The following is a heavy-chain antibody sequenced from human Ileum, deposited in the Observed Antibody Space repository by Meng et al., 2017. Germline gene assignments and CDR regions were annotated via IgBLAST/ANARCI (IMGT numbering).Heavy chain of an antibody. CDR2: ISHSGST. CDR3: ARHGGYSQDF. J-gene: IGHJ4*02. D-gene: IGHD4-23*01. CDR1: SRGISSNTY. Sequence: QVPRQVSGPGLVWPPRSLPRTCAGASRGISSNTYWSWVPQPAGKGLEWIGQISHSGSTYYNPSLKSRVTMSVDKSKSQFSLMLTSVTAADTAIYYCARHGGYSQDFWGQGTLVTVSS. V-gene: IGHV4-4*03.